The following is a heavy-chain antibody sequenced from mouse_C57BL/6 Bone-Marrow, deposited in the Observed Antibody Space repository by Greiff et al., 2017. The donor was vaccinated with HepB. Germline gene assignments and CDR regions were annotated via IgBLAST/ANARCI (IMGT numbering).Heavy chain of an antibody. J-gene: IGHJ2*01. CDR3: ARPTCGYGSNYDPFFDY. Sequence: QVQLQQSGAELVKPGASVKLSCKASGYTFTSYWMHWVKQRPGQGLEWIGYINPSSGYTKYNQKFKDKATLTADTSSSTAYMQLSSLTLEDSAVYYYARPTCGYGSNYDPFFDYWGQGTTLTVSS. V-gene: IGHV1-7*01. D-gene: IGHD1-1*01. CDR1: GYTFTSYW. CDR2: INPSSGYT.